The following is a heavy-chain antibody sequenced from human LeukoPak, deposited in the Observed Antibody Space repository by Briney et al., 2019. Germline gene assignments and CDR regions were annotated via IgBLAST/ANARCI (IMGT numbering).Heavy chain of an antibody. J-gene: IGHJ5*02. D-gene: IGHD6-13*01. CDR1: GYTYTSYG. CDR3: ARDRGIAAADSFDP. V-gene: IGHV1-18*01. CDR2: ISGYSGET. Sequence: ASVKVSCKASGYTYTSYGISWVRQAPGQGLEWMGWISGYSGETNYAQKFQGRVTMTSDTSTSTAYMDLRSLRSDDTAVYYCARDRGIAAADSFDPWAQGTLVTVSS.